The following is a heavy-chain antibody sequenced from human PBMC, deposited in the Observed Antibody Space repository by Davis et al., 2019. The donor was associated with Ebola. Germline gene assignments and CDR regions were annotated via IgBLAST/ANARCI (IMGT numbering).Heavy chain of an antibody. D-gene: IGHD6-19*01. CDR1: VHRVPSHSSS. J-gene: IGHJ6*02. CDR2: TYYTPKRYN. V-gene: IGHV6-1*01. Sequence: SQTLSLSPAISVHRVPSHSSSWSSFTQSTSIGLEWPRRTYYTPKRYNDYAVSVKSRITINPDTSKNQFSLQLNSVPPEDTAVYYCARGSSGWYAYYYYVMDVWGQGTTVTISS. CDR3: ARGSSGWYAYYYYVMDV.